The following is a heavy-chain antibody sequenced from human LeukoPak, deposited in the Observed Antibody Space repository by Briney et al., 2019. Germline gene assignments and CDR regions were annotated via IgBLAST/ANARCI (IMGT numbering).Heavy chain of an antibody. CDR1: GYTFTSYY. J-gene: IGHJ6*03. CDR3: ARYHYYYYYMDV. Sequence: ASVKVSCKASGYTFTSYYMHWVRPAPGQGLEWMGIINPSGGSTSYAQKFQGRVTMTRDMSTSTVYMELSSLRSEDTAVYYCARYHYYYYYMDVWGKGTTVTVSS. V-gene: IGHV1-46*01. D-gene: IGHD3-22*01. CDR2: INPSGGST.